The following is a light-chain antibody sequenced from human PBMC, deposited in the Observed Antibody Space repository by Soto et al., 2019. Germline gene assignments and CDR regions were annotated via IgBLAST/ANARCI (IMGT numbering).Light chain of an antibody. V-gene: IGLV2-14*03. CDR2: DVR. CDR3: FSQTTKISRHV. Sequence: QSVLTQPASVSGSPGQSITISCSGTSSDLGTYNYVSWYQQHPDTPPKLIIYDVRNRPSGVSDRFSGSKSGATVSLIISNLQAEDEADDYCFSQTTKISRHVLGTGTKLTVL. J-gene: IGLJ1*01. CDR1: SSDLGTYNY.